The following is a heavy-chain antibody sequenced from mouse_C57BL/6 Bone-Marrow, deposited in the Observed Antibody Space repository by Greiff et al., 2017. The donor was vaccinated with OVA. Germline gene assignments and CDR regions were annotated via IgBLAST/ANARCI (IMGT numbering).Heavy chain of an antibody. V-gene: IGHV1-81*01. CDR1: GYTFTSYG. CDR2: IYPRSGNT. J-gene: IGHJ2*01. Sequence: QVQLQQSGAELARPGASVKLSCKASGYTFTSYGISWVKQRTGQGLEWIGEIYPRSGNTYYNEKFKGKATLTADKSSSTAYMELRSLTSEDSAVYFWARVWLMDFDYWGQGTTLTVSS. D-gene: IGHD2-10*02. CDR3: ARVWLMDFDY.